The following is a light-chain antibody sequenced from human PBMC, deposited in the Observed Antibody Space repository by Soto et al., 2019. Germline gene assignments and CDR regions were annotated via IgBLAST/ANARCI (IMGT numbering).Light chain of an antibody. CDR2: DVS. CDR3: CSYAGSYTFQV. Sequence: QSVLTQPRSVSGSPGQSVTISCTGTSSDVGAYNYVSWYQQHPGKAPKFMIYDVSKRPSGVPDRFSGSKSGNTASLTISGLQAEDEADYYCCSYAGSYTFQVFGGGTQLTVL. J-gene: IGLJ2*01. CDR1: SSDVGAYNY. V-gene: IGLV2-11*01.